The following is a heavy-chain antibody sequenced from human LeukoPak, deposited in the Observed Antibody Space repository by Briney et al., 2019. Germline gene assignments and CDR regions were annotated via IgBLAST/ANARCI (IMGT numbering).Heavy chain of an antibody. J-gene: IGHJ4*02. CDR3: ATDRGWRTSGCYLSYFEY. Sequence: GGSLRLSCAAAGFIFTNYFMSWGRQAPGKGLERGASIKHDGSEKDYVDSVRGRFTISRDNTMNSLYLQMSSLRAEDTAVYYCATDRGWRTSGCYLSYFEYWGQGTLVTYCS. D-gene: IGHD3-3*01. CDR2: IKHDGSEK. V-gene: IGHV3-7*01. CDR1: GFIFTNYF.